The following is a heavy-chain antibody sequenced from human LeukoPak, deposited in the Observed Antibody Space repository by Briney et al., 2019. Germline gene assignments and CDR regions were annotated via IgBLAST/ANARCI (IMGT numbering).Heavy chain of an antibody. CDR3: ARDPFRYSSSQNDAFDI. CDR2: ISSSSSTI. D-gene: IGHD6-13*01. CDR1: GFTFSSYS. J-gene: IGHJ3*02. Sequence: PGGSLRLSCAASGFTFSSYSMNWVRQAPGKGLEWVSYISSSSSTIYYADSVKGRFTISRDNAKNSLNLQMNSLRAEDTAVYYCARDPFRYSSSQNDAFDIWGQGTMVTVSS. V-gene: IGHV3-48*01.